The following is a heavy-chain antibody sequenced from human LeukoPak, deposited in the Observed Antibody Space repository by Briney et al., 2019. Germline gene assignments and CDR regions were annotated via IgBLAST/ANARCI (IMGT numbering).Heavy chain of an antibody. V-gene: IGHV4-39*07. Sequence: PSETLSLTCTVSGGSISSSSYYWGWIRQPRGKGLEWIGSIYYSGSTYYNPSLKSRVTISVDTSKNQFSLKLSSVTAADTAVYYCARDGGRSYDRSGYYYPSDYWGQGTLVTVSS. J-gene: IGHJ4*02. CDR1: GGSISSSSYY. D-gene: IGHD3-22*01. CDR2: IYYSGST. CDR3: ARDGGRSYDRSGYYYPSDY.